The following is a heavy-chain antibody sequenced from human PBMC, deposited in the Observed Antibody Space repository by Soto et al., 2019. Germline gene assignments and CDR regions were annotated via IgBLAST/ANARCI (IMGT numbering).Heavy chain of an antibody. Sequence: EVQLVESGGGLVQPGGSLRLSCAASGFTFSSYSMNWVRQAPGKGLEWVSYISSSSSTIYYAGSVEGRFTISRDNAKNALYRQMNSLRDEDTAVYYCAREGGSLNWFDPWGQGTLVTVSS. CDR3: AREGGSLNWFDP. J-gene: IGHJ5*02. V-gene: IGHV3-48*02. CDR1: GFTFSSYS. D-gene: IGHD1-26*01. CDR2: ISSSSSTI.